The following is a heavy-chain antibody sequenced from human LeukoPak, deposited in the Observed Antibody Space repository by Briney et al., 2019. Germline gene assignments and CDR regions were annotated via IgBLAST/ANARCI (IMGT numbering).Heavy chain of an antibody. CDR2: ISGSGGST. Sequence: GGSLRLSCAASGFTFSSYAMSWVRQAPGKGLEWVSAISGSGGSTYYADSVKGRFTISRDNSKNTLYLQMNSLRAEDTAVYYRANQGDDSSGYYSSPPHFDYWGQGTPVTVSS. J-gene: IGHJ4*02. CDR1: GFTFSSYA. D-gene: IGHD3-22*01. CDR3: ANQGDDSSGYYSSPPHFDY. V-gene: IGHV3-23*01.